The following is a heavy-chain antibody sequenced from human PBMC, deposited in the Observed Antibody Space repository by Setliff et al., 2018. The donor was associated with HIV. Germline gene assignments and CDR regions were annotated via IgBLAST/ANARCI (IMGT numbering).Heavy chain of an antibody. V-gene: IGHV1-69*05. CDR3: ARGHSHGYGYSGSYGPFDI. Sequence: ASVKVSCKASGGTFSSYAINWVRQAPGQGLEWMGGIIPMFGTLNFAQKFQGRVTITTDESTSTAYMELNSLRSEDTAVYYCARGHSHGYGYSGSYGPFDIWGQGTMVTVS. D-gene: IGHD1-26*01. J-gene: IGHJ3*02. CDR1: GGTFSSYA. CDR2: IIPMFGTL.